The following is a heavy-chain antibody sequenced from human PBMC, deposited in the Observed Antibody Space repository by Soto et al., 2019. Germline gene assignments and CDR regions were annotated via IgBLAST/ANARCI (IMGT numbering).Heavy chain of an antibody. CDR1: GGSISNFY. Sequence: SETLCLTCTVSGGSISNFYWSWIRQPPGKGLEWIGYVYYTGSTSYNPSLKRRVTFSADSSRGQFSLRLNSVTAADTAVYYCARTVLGPDLLADSFVDYYYYMAVWGQGTTVTVSS. D-gene: IGHD3-9*01. V-gene: IGHV4-59*08. CDR2: VYYTGST. J-gene: IGHJ6*03. CDR3: ARTVLGPDLLADSFVDYYYYMAV.